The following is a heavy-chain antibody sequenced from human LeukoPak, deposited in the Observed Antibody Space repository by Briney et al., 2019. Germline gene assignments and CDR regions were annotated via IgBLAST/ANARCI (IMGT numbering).Heavy chain of an antibody. CDR1: GGSISSYY. Sequence: SETLSLTCTVSGGSISSYYWSWIRQPPGKGLEWIGYIYYSGSTNYNPSLKSRVTISVDTSKNQFSLKLSSVTAADTAVYYCASIPDNILTLGYYYGMDVWGQGTTVTVSS. CDR2: IYYSGST. J-gene: IGHJ6*02. V-gene: IGHV4-59*08. D-gene: IGHD3-9*01. CDR3: ASIPDNILTLGYYYGMDV.